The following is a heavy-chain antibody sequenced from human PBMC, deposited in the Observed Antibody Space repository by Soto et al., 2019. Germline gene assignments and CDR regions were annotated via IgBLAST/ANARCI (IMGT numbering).Heavy chain of an antibody. CDR2: INHSGST. V-gene: IGHV4-34*01. CDR1: GGSFSGYY. J-gene: IGHJ5*02. CDR3: ASGQRTVRLLWYGERSQTNWFDP. D-gene: IGHD3-10*01. Sequence: SETLSLTCAVYGGSFSGYYWSWIRQPPGKGLEWIGVINHSGSTNYNPSLKSRVTISVDTSKNQFSLKLSSVTAADTAVYYCASGQRTVRLLWYGERSQTNWFDPWGKGTLVT.